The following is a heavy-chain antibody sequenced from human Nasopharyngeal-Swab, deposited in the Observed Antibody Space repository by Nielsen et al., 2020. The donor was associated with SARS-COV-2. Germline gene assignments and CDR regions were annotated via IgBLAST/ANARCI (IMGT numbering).Heavy chain of an antibody. CDR3: AGDLITAAGRDWFDP. D-gene: IGHD6-13*01. CDR2: IYYSGST. Sequence: SETLSLTCTVSGGSISSYYWSWIRQPPGKGLEWIGYIYYSGSTNYNPSLKSRVTISVDTSKNQFSLKLSSVTATDTAVYYCAGDLITAAGRDWFDPWGQGTLVTVSS. V-gene: IGHV4-59*01. CDR1: GGSISSYY. J-gene: IGHJ5*02.